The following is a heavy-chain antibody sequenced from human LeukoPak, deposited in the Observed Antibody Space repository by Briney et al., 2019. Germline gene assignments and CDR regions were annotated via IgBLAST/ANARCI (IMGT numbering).Heavy chain of an antibody. J-gene: IGHJ6*02. D-gene: IGHD1-7*01. Sequence: PGGSLRLSCAASGFTFSSYAMHWVRQAPGKGLEWVSSISSSSSYIYYADSVKGRFTISRDNAKNSLYLQMNSLRAEDTAVYYCARVPQYGTTPDGMDVWGQGTTVTVSS. CDR2: ISSSSSYI. CDR3: ARVPQYGTTPDGMDV. V-gene: IGHV3-21*01. CDR1: GFTFSSYA.